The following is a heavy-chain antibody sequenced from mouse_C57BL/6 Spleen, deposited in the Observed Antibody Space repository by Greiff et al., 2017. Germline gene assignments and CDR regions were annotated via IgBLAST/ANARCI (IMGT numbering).Heavy chain of an antibody. V-gene: IGHV1-7*01. Sequence: QVQLQQSGAELAKPGASVKLSCKASGYTFTSYWMHWVKQRPGQGLEWIGYINPSSGYTKYNQKFKDKATLTADKSSSTAYMQLSSLTYEDSAVYYCAECITTPRSFNGDEAYWGQGTTLTVSS. CDR2: INPSSGYT. D-gene: IGHD2-4*01. CDR3: AECITTPRSFNGDEAY. CDR1: GYTFTSYW. J-gene: IGHJ2*01.